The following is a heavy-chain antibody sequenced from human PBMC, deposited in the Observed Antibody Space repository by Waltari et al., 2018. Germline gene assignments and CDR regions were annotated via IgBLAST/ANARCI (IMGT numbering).Heavy chain of an antibody. CDR2: ISWNSGSI. Sequence: EVQLVESGGGLVQPGRSLRLSCAASGFTFDDYAMHWVRQAPGKDLEWVSGISWNSGSIGYADSVKGRFTISRDNAKNSPYLQMNSLRAEDTALYYCAKGPNYDFWSGYHTLGYMDVWGKGTTVTVSS. V-gene: IGHV3-9*01. D-gene: IGHD3-3*01. CDR3: AKGPNYDFWSGYHTLGYMDV. J-gene: IGHJ6*03. CDR1: GFTFDDYA.